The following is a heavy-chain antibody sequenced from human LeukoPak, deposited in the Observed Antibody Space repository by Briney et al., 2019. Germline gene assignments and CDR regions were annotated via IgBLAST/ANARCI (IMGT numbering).Heavy chain of an antibody. J-gene: IGHJ6*04. D-gene: IGHD1-26*01. CDR3: ARDGSDYYYGMDV. CDR2: IYHSGST. CDR1: GGSISSYY. Sequence: SETLSLTCTVSGGSISSYYWGWIRQPPGKGLEWIGSIYHSGSTYYNPSLKSRVTISVDTSKNQFSLKLSSVTAADTAVYYCARDGSDYYYGMDVWGKGTTVTVSS. V-gene: IGHV4-38-2*02.